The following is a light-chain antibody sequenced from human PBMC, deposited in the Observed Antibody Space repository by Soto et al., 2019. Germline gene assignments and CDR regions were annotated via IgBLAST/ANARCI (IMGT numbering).Light chain of an antibody. CDR2: RNN. CDR1: SSNIGTNS. J-gene: IGLJ1*01. CDR3: AAWDDSLTGYV. V-gene: IGLV1-47*01. Sequence: QSVLTQPPSASGTPGQRVTISCSGSSSNIGTNSIYWYQQLPGTAPKLLIYRNNQRPSGVPDRFSGSKSGTSASLAISGLRSEDEADYYCAAWDDSLTGYVFGTG.